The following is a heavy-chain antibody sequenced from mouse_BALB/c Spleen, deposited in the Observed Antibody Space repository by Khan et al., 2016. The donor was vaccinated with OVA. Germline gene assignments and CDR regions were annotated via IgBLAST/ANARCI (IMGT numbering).Heavy chain of an antibody. D-gene: IGHD1-1*01. CDR1: GYTFTNYW. Sequence: QVQLQQSGAELVRPGTSVKMSCKTAGYTFTNYWIGWVKQRPGHGLEWIGDIYPGSGNTNYNEKFKGKATLTADTSSSTAYIHLSSLTSEDSAIYYCARPYYYGSSYDTMDAWGQGTSVTVSS. V-gene: IGHV1-63*02. CDR3: ARPYYYGSSYDTMDA. J-gene: IGHJ4*01. CDR2: IYPGSGNT.